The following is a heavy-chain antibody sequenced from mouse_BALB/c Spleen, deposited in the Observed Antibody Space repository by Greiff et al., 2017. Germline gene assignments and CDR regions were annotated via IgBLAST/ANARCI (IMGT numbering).Heavy chain of an antibody. D-gene: IGHD2-14*01. V-gene: IGHV1-80*01. CDR1: GYAFSSYW. J-gene: IGHJ4*01. CDR2: IYPGDGDT. Sequence: VKLQQSGAELVRPGSSVKISCKASGYAFSSYWMNWVKQRPGQGLEWIGQIYPGDGDTNYNGKFKGKATLTADKSSSTAYMQLSSLTSEDSAVYFCARWDYRYDVDYWGQGTSVTVSS. CDR3: ARWDYRYDVDY.